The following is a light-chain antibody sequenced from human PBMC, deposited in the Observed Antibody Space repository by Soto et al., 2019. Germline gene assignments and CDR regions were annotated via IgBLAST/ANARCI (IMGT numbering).Light chain of an antibody. CDR1: QSISTY. V-gene: IGKV1-39*01. Sequence: DIQMTQYPSSLSASVGDRVTITCRASQSISTYLNWYQQKPGKAPNLLIFAASTLQSGVPSRFSGSGSGTDFTLTIRSLQPEDFATYYCQQSYTAPLTFGGGTKV. J-gene: IGKJ4*01. CDR2: AAS. CDR3: QQSYTAPLT.